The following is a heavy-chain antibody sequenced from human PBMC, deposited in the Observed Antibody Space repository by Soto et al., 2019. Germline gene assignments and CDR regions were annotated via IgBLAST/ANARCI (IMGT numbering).Heavy chain of an antibody. CDR1: GASFSGYY. D-gene: IGHD3-9*01. CDR3: ARESHDMLTGPPWVWYFEH. J-gene: IGHJ2*01. V-gene: IGHV4-34*01. CDR2: NNDRGSI. Sequence: QVQLQQWGAGPLRPLETLSLTCGVSGASFSGYYWAWIRLSPGKGLEWIGENNDRGSINYSPSLKRRVSISVDTSNKHYSLNLRSVTAADTAVYYCARESHDMLTGPPWVWYFEHWGRGTLVTVSS.